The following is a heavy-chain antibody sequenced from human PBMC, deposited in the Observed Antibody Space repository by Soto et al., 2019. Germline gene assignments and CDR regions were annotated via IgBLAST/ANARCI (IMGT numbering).Heavy chain of an antibody. CDR2: TYYRSKWYN. CDR1: GDSVSSNSAA. V-gene: IGHV6-1*01. Sequence: LLMQSQTLSLTCAISGDSVSSNSAAWNWIRQSPSRGLEWLGRTYYRSKWYNDYAVSVKSRITINPDTSKNQFSLQLNSVTPEDTAVYYCARDKIDQVGATGYYYYMDVWGKGTTVTVSS. CDR3: ARDKIDQVGATGYYYYMDV. J-gene: IGHJ6*03. D-gene: IGHD1-26*01.